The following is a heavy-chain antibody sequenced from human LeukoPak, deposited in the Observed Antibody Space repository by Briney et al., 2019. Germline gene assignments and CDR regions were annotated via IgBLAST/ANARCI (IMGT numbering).Heavy chain of an antibody. CDR2: IIPILGIA. CDR3: ARPGGYYDSSGYYPY. Sequence: SVKVSCKASGGTFSSYAISWVRQAPGQGLEWMGRIIPILGIANYAQKFQGRVTITADKSTSTAYVELSSLRSEDTAVYYCARPGGYYDSSGYYPYWGQGTLVTVSS. J-gene: IGHJ4*02. D-gene: IGHD3-22*01. CDR1: GGTFSSYA. V-gene: IGHV1-69*04.